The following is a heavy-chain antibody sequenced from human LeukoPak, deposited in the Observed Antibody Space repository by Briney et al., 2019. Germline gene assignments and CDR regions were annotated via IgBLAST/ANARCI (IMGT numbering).Heavy chain of an antibody. CDR2: IYYSGST. Sequence: PSETLSLTCTVSGGSISSYYWSWIRQPPGKGLEWIGYIYYSGSTNYNPSLKSRVTISVDTSKNQFSLKLSSVTAADTAVYYCASTYYDFWSGYSYGMDVWPRDHGHRLL. J-gene: IGHJ6*02. CDR1: GGSISSYY. D-gene: IGHD3-3*01. V-gene: IGHV4-59*01. CDR3: ASTYYDFWSGYSYGMDV.